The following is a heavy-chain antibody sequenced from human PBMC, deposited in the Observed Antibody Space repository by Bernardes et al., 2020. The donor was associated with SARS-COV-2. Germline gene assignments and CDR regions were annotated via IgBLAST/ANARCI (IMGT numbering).Heavy chain of an antibody. Sequence: GGSLRLSCAASGFTFDDYGMSWVRQAPGKGLEWVSGINWNGGSTGYADSVKGRFTISRDNAKNSLYLQMNSLRAEDTALYHCARPIWSGYQTYWYFDLWGRGTLVTVSS. D-gene: IGHD3-3*01. J-gene: IGHJ2*01. V-gene: IGHV3-20*01. CDR3: ARPIWSGYQTYWYFDL. CDR2: INWNGGST. CDR1: GFTFDDYG.